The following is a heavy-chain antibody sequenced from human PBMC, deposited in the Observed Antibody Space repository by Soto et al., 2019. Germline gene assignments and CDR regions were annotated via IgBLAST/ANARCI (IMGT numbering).Heavy chain of an antibody. V-gene: IGHV4-30-4*01. D-gene: IGHD1-20*01. Sequence: QVQLQESGPGLVKPSQTLSLTCSVSGVAVSRGDYYWTWIRQPPGKGLEWIGCIYYSGSTYYNPSPTSPVTMSVEACKNQCSLNLRSAPPADTAVYYCARGRGARLYNWNLDYWGPGTLLDVSS. CDR3: ARGRGARLYNWNLDY. J-gene: IGHJ4*02. CDR2: IYYSGST. CDR1: GVAVSRGDYY.